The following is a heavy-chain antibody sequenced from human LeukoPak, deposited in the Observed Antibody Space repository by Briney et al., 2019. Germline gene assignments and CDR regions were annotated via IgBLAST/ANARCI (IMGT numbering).Heavy chain of an antibody. CDR3: ARMVGPRYFDL. Sequence: PSETLSLTCTVSGGSITSGGYYWSWIRQPPGKGLEWIGYIHLSGDTYSNPSLKSRATVSMDRSRNQFSLNLSSVTAADTAVYYCARMVGPRYFDLWGRGTLVTVSS. D-gene: IGHD1-26*01. CDR2: IHLSGDT. V-gene: IGHV4-30-2*01. CDR1: GGSITSGGYY. J-gene: IGHJ2*01.